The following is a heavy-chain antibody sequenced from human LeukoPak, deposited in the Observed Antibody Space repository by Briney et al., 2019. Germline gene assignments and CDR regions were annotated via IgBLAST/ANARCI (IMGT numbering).Heavy chain of an antibody. D-gene: IGHD3-10*01. CDR1: GYTFSSYA. V-gene: IGHV1-2*02. CDR2: IKPSGGT. CDR3: ATNILVRDIINWFDP. J-gene: IGHJ5*02. Sequence: ASVKVSCKASGYTFSSYAMNWVRQAPGQGLEWMGWIKPSGGTRSAQKFQGRVTMTRDTSISTAYMELSSLRYDDTAVYYCATNILVRDIINWFDPWGQGTLATVSS.